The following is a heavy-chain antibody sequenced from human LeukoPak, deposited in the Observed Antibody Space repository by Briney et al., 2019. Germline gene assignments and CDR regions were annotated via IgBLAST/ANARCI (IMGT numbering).Heavy chain of an antibody. CDR1: GLTFSTSG. J-gene: IGHJ4*02. CDR2: IGPTGSDR. Sequence: RGSLRLSCTASGLTFSTSGFNWVRQAPGKGLEWVASIGPTGSDRYHADSIKGRFTISRDNANNFLYLQMNSLRAEDTAVYYCATEANGRHYDYWGQGTLLTVSS. V-gene: IGHV3-21*06. D-gene: IGHD2-8*01. CDR3: ATEANGRHYDY.